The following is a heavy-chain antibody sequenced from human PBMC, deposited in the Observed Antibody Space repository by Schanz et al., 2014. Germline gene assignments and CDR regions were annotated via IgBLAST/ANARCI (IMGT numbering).Heavy chain of an antibody. CDR3: ARGYGDSPTDF. J-gene: IGHJ4*02. CDR1: GYTLKNYG. Sequence: QAQLMQSGPELKRPGASVKVSCTASGYTLKNYGISWVRQAPGQGLEWMGRIIPILGIANYAQKFQGRVTITADRSTSTAYMELSSLRSEDTAVYYCARGYGDSPTDFWGQGTLVTVSS. D-gene: IGHD4-17*01. CDR2: IIPILGIA. V-gene: IGHV1-69*04.